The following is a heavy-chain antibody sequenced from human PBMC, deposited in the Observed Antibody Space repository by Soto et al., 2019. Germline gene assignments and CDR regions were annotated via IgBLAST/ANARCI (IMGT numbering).Heavy chain of an antibody. CDR1: GGTFSSYT. V-gene: IGHV1-69*04. J-gene: IGHJ5*02. Sequence: ASVKVSCKASGGTFSSYTISWVRQAPGQGLEWMGRIIPILGIANYAQKFQGRVTITADKSTSTAYMELSSLRSEDTAVYYCARDPTYCSSTSCSGVNWFDPWGQGTLVTVSS. D-gene: IGHD2-2*01. CDR2: IIPILGIA. CDR3: ARDPTYCSSTSCSGVNWFDP.